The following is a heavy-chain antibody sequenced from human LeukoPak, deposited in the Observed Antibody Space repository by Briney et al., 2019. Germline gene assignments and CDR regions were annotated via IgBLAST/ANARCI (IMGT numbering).Heavy chain of an antibody. D-gene: IGHD1-26*01. J-gene: IGHJ4*02. CDR1: GFTFSSYS. CDR2: ISSSSSYI. V-gene: IGHV3-21*01. CDR3: TRAMVREWEPNISDS. Sequence: GGSLRLSCAASGFTFSSYSMNWVRQAPGKGLEWVSYISSSSSYIYYADSVKGRFTISRDNAKNSLYLQMNSLRAEDTALYYCTRAMVREWEPNISDSWGQGTLVTVSS.